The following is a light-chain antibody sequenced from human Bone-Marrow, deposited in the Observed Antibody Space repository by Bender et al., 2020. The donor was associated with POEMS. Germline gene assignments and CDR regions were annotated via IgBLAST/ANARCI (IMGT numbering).Light chain of an antibody. Sequence: QSALTQPPSVSGSPGQSVTISCTGTSSDVGSSDRVSWYQQPPGPAPKLMIYEVRNRPSGVPDRFSGSKSGNTASLTISGLQAEDEGDYYCSSETTSGTVVFGGGTKLTVL. CDR2: EVR. J-gene: IGLJ3*02. CDR1: SSDVGSSDR. CDR3: SSETTSGTVV. V-gene: IGLV2-18*02.